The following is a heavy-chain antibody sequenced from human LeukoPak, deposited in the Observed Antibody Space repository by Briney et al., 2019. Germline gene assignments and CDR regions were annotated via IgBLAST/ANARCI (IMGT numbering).Heavy chain of an antibody. CDR2: IGKDGSQK. J-gene: IGHJ4*02. D-gene: IGHD3-10*01. CDR1: GFTFRNYW. V-gene: IGHV3-7*03. CDR3: ARMDYYTSGTYTYPNFDY. Sequence: GALRLSCVVSGFTFRNYWMNWVRQAPGKGLERVASIGKDGSQKRYVDSVKGRFTISRDNAKNSLHLQMNSLRAEDAAVFYCARMDYYTSGTYTYPNFDYWGQGTLVTVSS.